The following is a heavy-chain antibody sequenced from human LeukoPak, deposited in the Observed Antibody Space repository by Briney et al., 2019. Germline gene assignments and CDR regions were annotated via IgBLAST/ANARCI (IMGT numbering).Heavy chain of an antibody. CDR2: IYSGGST. Sequence: GGSLRLSCAASGFTVSSNYMSWVRQAPGKGLEWVSVIYSGGSTYYADSVKGRFTISRDNSKNTLYLQMNSLRAEDTAVYYCAKDHDSSGYYSGYWGQGTLVTVSS. CDR1: GFTVSSNY. J-gene: IGHJ4*02. CDR3: AKDHDSSGYYSGY. V-gene: IGHV3-53*05. D-gene: IGHD3-22*01.